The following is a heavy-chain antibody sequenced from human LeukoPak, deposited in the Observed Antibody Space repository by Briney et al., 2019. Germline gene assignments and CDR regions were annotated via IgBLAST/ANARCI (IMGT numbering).Heavy chain of an antibody. V-gene: IGHV4-59*01. Sequence: SETLSLTCTVSGGSISSYYWSWIRQPPGKGLEWIGYVYYSGTTDCNPSLKSRVTISVDTSNNQFSLRVSSVTAADTAVYYCARSSGAYRSFDYWGQGTLVPVSS. CDR3: ARSSGAYRSFDY. J-gene: IGHJ4*02. CDR2: VYYSGTT. D-gene: IGHD1-26*01. CDR1: GGSISSYY.